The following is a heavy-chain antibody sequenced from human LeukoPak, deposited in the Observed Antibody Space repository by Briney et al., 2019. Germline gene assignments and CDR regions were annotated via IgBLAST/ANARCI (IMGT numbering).Heavy chain of an antibody. V-gene: IGHV3-20*01. J-gene: IGHJ4*02. D-gene: IGHD6-13*01. CDR2: INWNGGST. Sequence: GSLRLSCAGSGFTFSSYGMSWVRQAPGKGLEWVSGINWNGGSTGYADSVKGRFTISRDNAKNSLYLQMNSLRAEDTALYHCARGMRVIAAAYYFDYWGQGTLVTVSS. CDR3: ARGMRVIAAAYYFDY. CDR1: GFTFSSYG.